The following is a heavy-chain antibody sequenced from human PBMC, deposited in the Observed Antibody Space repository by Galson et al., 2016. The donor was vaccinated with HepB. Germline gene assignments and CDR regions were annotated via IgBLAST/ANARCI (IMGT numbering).Heavy chain of an antibody. V-gene: IGHV4-39*01. J-gene: IGHJ5*02. CDR3: AIQPYGDYVGYFDP. Sequence: SETLSLTCTVSGGSITSNSYYWGWIRQPPGKGLEWIANIYYSGTTYYTPSLKSRVTISVDTSKNQFSLRLSSVTAADTAVYYCAIQPYGDYVGYFDPWGQGTLVTVSS. CDR2: IYYSGTT. D-gene: IGHD4-17*01. CDR1: GGSITSNSYY.